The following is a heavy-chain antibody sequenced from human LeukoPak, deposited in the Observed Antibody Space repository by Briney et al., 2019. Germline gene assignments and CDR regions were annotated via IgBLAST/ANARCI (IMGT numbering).Heavy chain of an antibody. J-gene: IGHJ4*02. CDR1: VGPISSSSYY. V-gene: IGHV4-39*01. Sequence: SETLSLTCTVSVGPISSSSYYWGWIRQPPGKGLEWIGSIYYSGSTYYNPSLKSRVTISVDTSKNQFSLKLSSVTAADTAVYYCARDYYDSSGYPVYIDYWGQGTLVTVSS. CDR2: IYYSGST. D-gene: IGHD3-22*01. CDR3: ARDYYDSSGYPVYIDY.